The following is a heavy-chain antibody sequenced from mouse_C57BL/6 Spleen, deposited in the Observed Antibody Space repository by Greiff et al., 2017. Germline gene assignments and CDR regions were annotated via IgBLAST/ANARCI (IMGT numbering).Heavy chain of an antibody. CDR3: AREYYGSSLWFAY. D-gene: IGHD1-1*01. J-gene: IGHJ3*01. CDR1: GYTFTDHT. CDR2: IYPRDVST. V-gene: IGHV1-78*01. Sequence: VQLQQSDAELVKPGASVKISCKVSGYTFTDHTIPWMKQRPEQGLEGIGYIYPRDVSTKYNEKFKGKATLTADKSSSTAYMQLNSLTSEDSAVYFCAREYYGSSLWFAYWGQGTLVTVSA.